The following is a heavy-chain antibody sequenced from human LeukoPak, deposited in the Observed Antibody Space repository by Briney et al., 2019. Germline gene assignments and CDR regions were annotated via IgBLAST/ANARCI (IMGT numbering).Heavy chain of an antibody. D-gene: IGHD2-21*02. J-gene: IGHJ2*01. CDR2: IYYSGST. CDR3: ARAYCGGDCYSSNWYFDL. CDR1: GGSISSGGYS. Sequence: PSQTLSLTCAVSGGSISSGGYSWSWIRQPPGKGLEWIGYIYYSGSTYYNPSLKSRVTISVDTSKNQFSLKLSSVTAADTAVYYCARAYCGGDCYSSNWYFDLWGRGTLVTVSS. V-gene: IGHV4-30-4*07.